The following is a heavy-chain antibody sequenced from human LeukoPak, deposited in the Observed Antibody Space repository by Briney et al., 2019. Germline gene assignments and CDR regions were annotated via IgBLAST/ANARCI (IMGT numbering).Heavy chain of an antibody. J-gene: IGHJ4*02. CDR2: IKQDGSEK. CDR1: GFTFSSYW. Sequence: GSLRLSCAASGFTFSSYWMSWVRQAPGKGLEWVANIKQDGSEKYYVDSVKGRFTISRDNAKNSLYLQMNSLRAEDTAVYYCARDVIGMVEAIPGYWGQGTLVTVSS. CDR3: ARDVIGMVEAIPGY. D-gene: IGHD2-8*01. V-gene: IGHV3-7*01.